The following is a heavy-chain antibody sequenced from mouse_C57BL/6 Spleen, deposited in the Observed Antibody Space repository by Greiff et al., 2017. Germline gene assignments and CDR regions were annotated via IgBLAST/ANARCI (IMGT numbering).Heavy chain of an antibody. D-gene: IGHD4-1*01. CDR1: GYTFTSYG. CDR3: ARREGNWGAWFAY. Sequence: VQLQQSGAELARPGASVKLSCKASGYTFTSYGISWVKQRTGQGLEWIGEIYPRSGNTYYNEKFKGKATLTADKSSSTAYMELRSLTSEDSAVYFCARREGNWGAWFAYWGQGTLVTVSA. CDR2: IYPRSGNT. V-gene: IGHV1-81*01. J-gene: IGHJ3*01.